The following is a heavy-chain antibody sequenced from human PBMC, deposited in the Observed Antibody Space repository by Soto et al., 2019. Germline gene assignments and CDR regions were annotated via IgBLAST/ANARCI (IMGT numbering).Heavy chain of an antibody. CDR1: GGSVSSNSAA. V-gene: IGHV6-1*01. J-gene: IGHJ6*02. D-gene: IGHD3-10*01. CDR2: TYYRSKWYN. Sequence: SQTLSLTCAISGGSVSSNSAAWNWIRQSPSRGLEWLGRTYYRSKWYNDYAVSVKSRITINPDTSKNQFSLQLNSVTPEDTAVYYCARGGGLLWFGELSPYYYYGMDVWGQGTTVTVSS. CDR3: ARGGGLLWFGELSPYYYYGMDV.